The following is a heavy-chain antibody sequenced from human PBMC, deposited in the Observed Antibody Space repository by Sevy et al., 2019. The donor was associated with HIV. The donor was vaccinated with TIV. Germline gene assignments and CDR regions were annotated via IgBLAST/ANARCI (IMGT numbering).Heavy chain of an antibody. J-gene: IGHJ3*02. V-gene: IGHV3-7*01. CDR2: IKQDGSGK. CDR1: GFTFSNYW. CDR3: ATDTFSSSSADALDI. Sequence: GGSLRLSCAASGFTFSNYWMNWVRQAPGKGLEWVANIKQDGSGKYYVDSVKGRFTISRDNTKKSLFLQMNSLRVEDTAVYYCATDTFSSSSADALDIWGQGTMVTVSS. D-gene: IGHD6-6*01.